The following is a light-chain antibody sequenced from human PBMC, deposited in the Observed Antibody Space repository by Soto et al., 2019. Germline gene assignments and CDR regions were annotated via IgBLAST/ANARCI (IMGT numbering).Light chain of an antibody. CDR3: RSFTTSSTLVV. J-gene: IGLJ7*01. CDR1: SSDIGGYNF. CDR2: EVN. V-gene: IGLV2-14*01. Sequence: QSALTQPASVSGSPGQSITISCTGTSSDIGGYNFVSWYQHHPGKAPKLMIYEVNNRPSGVSSRFSGSKSGNTASLTISGLQTEDDAYYYCRSFTTSSTLVVFGGGTQLTVL.